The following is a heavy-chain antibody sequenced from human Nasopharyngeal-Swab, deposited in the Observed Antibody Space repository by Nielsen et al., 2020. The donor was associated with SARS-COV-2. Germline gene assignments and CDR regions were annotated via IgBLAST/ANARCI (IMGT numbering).Heavy chain of an antibody. Sequence: GSLRLSCAASGFTVSSNYMTWVRQAPGKGLEWVSVIYSSGRTSHADSVKGRFTISRDNSKNMLHLQMNSLRAEDTAVYYCARAYDNSGDGFDTWGQGTMVTVSS. CDR1: GFTVSSNY. V-gene: IGHV3-53*01. D-gene: IGHD3-22*01. CDR3: ARAYDNSGDGFDT. J-gene: IGHJ3*02. CDR2: IYSSGRT.